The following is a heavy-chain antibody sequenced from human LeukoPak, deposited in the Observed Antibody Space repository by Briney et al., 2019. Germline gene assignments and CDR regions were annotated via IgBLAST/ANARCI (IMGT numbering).Heavy chain of an antibody. CDR2: ISGSGGTA. CDR3: AKKGYYDGSGYYMYYFDH. CDR1: EFTFDNYA. D-gene: IGHD3-22*01. J-gene: IGHJ4*02. Sequence: GGSPRLSCAASEFTFDNYAMSWVRQAPGKGLEWVSTISGSGGTAYYADSVKGRFTISRDNSKNTLYLQMNSLRAEDTAVYYCAKKGYYDGSGYYMYYFDHWGQGTLVTVSS. V-gene: IGHV3-23*01.